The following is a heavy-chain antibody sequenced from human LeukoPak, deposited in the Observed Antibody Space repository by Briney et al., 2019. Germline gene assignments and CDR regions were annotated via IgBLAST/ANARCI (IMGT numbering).Heavy chain of an antibody. CDR2: INSDGSST. CDR1: GFAFSRYW. J-gene: IGHJ4*02. CDR3: ARNYGDYGHYFDD. D-gene: IGHD4-17*01. Sequence: PGGSLRLSCAASGFAFSRYWMHWVRQAPGKGLVWVSRINSDGSSTSYADSVKGRFTISRDNAKNSLYLQMNSLRVEDTAVYYCARNYGDYGHYFDDWGQGALVTVSS. V-gene: IGHV3-74*01.